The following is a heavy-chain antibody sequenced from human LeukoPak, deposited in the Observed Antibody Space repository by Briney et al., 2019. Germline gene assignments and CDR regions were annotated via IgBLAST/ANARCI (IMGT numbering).Heavy chain of an antibody. CDR2: INPNSGGT. D-gene: IGHD3-3*01. V-gene: IGHV1-2*02. CDR1: GYTFTGYY. J-gene: IGHJ4*02. CDR3: ASTFGVVIGTSADY. Sequence: ASVKVSCKASGYTFTGYYMHWVRQAPGQGLEWMGWINPNSGGTNYAQKFQSRVTMTRDTSISTAYMELSRLRSDDTAVYYCASTFGVVIGTSADYWGQGTLVTVSS.